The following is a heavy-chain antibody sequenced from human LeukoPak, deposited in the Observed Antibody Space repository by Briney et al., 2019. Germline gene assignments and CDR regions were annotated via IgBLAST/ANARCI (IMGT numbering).Heavy chain of an antibody. CDR2: MSGDGQRT. V-gene: IGHV3-23*01. Sequence: GGSLRLSCAASGFTFSNDDLNWVRQAPGKGLEWVSSMSGDGQRTFYAGSVKGRFTISRDNSKNTMYLQMSRLRAEDTAVYYCAKGSRFSFYYMDVWGKGTTVSVSS. D-gene: IGHD2-15*01. CDR1: GFTFSNDD. CDR3: AKGSRFSFYYMDV. J-gene: IGHJ6*03.